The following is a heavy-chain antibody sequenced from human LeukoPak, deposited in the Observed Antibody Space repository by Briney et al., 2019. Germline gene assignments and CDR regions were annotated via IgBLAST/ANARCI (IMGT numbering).Heavy chain of an antibody. J-gene: IGHJ5*02. Sequence: SETLSLTCTVSGGSISSYYWSWIRQPAGKGLEWIGRIYTSGSTNYNPSLKSRVTMSADTSKNQFSLKLSSLTAADTAVHYCARDSYYYDSSGYSSGGFDPWGQGTLVTVSS. CDR1: GGSISSYY. CDR3: ARDSYYYDSSGYSSGGFDP. V-gene: IGHV4-4*07. D-gene: IGHD3-22*01. CDR2: IYTSGST.